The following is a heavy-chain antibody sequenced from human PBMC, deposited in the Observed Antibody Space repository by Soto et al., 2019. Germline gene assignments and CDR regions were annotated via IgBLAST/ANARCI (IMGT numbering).Heavy chain of an antibody. CDR2: ISGSGGST. Sequence: EVQLLESGGGLVQPGGSLRLSCAASGFTFSSYAMSWVRQAPGKGLEWVSAISGSGGSTYYADSVKGRFIISRDNSKNTLYLQMNSLRAEDTAVYYCAKTYGDYRRFDPWGQGTLVTVSS. D-gene: IGHD4-17*01. CDR1: GFTFSSYA. V-gene: IGHV3-23*01. CDR3: AKTYGDYRRFDP. J-gene: IGHJ5*02.